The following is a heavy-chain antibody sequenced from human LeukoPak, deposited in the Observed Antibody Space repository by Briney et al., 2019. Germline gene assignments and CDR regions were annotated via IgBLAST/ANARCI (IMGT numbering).Heavy chain of an antibody. D-gene: IGHD4-11*01. V-gene: IGHV3-74*01. CDR2: IDPDGSST. J-gene: IGHJ4*02. Sequence: GGSLRLSCEASGYTFSQYWMPWVRQAPGKGLVWVSRIDPDGSSTNYADSVKGRFTISRDNAKNTLYLQLNSLRAEDTAVYYCAREDYSNYAPYFDYWGQGTLVTVSS. CDR3: AREDYSNYAPYFDY. CDR1: GYTFSQYW.